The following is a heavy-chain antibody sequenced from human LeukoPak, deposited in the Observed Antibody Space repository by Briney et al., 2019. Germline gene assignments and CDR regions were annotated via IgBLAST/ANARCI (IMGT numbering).Heavy chain of an antibody. CDR1: GFTFSNFW. CDR2: IKKDGSEI. V-gene: IGHV3-7*03. CDR3: ARDRVVVATTTPPYWYFDL. D-gene: IGHD2-15*01. J-gene: IGHJ2*01. Sequence: GGSLRLSCEGSGFTFSNFWMSWVRQAPGKGLEWVANIKKDGSEIYYVDSVKGRFTISRDNAKKSLYLHMNSLRVEDTALYYCARDRVVVATTTPPYWYFDLWGRGTRVTVSS.